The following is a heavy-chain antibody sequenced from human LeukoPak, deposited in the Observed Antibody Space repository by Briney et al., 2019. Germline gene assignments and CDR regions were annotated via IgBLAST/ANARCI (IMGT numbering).Heavy chain of an antibody. CDR3: AKGPGGSIPNWFDP. V-gene: IGHV3-23*01. D-gene: IGHD3-10*01. CDR2: VSGSGGST. J-gene: IGHJ5*02. CDR1: GFTFSSYA. Sequence: SGGSLRLSCAASGFTFSSYAMSWVRQAPGKGLEWVSAVSGSGGSTYYADSVKGRFTISRDNSKNTLYLQMNSLRAEDTAVYYCAKGPGGSIPNWFDPWGQGTLVTVSS.